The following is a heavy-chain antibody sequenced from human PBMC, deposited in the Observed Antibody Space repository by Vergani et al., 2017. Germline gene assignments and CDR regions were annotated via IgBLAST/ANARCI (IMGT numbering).Heavy chain of an antibody. CDR3: ARDLEGYCSGGSCYFFYFDY. CDR1: GYTFTGYY. J-gene: IGHJ4*02. V-gene: IGHV1-2*02. Sequence: QVQLVQSGAEVKKPGASVKVSCKASGYTFTGYYMHWVRQAPGQGLEWMGWINPNSGGTNYSQKFQGRVTMTRDTSISTAYMELSRLRSDGTAVYYCARDLEGYCSGGSCYFFYFDYWGQGTLVTVSS. D-gene: IGHD2-15*01. CDR2: INPNSGGT.